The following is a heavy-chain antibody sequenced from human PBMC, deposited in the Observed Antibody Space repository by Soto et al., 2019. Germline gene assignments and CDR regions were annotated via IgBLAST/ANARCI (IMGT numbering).Heavy chain of an antibody. CDR3: AAAAIPVAGRHPDF. CDR1: GYMFTGFY. Sequence: AAVNVSFKASGYMFTGFYLHWVRQAPGQGLEWMGWINPNNGVTTYAKNFQGRVTMTRDSSISTAYMELSSLRPDDTAVYFCAAAAIPVAGRHPDFWGQGTVVTVSS. V-gene: IGHV1-2*02. D-gene: IGHD6-19*01. J-gene: IGHJ4*02. CDR2: INPNNGVT.